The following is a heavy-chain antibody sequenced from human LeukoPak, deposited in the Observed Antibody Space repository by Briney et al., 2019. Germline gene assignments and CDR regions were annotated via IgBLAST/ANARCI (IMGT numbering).Heavy chain of an antibody. D-gene: IGHD6-13*01. J-gene: IGHJ4*02. CDR2: ISSSSSYI. CDR3: ARDRRGSSSWYFDY. Sequence: GGFLRLSCAASGFTFDDYTMHWVRQAPGKGLEWVSSISSSSSYIYYADSVKGRFTISRDNAKNSLYLQMNSLRAEDTAVYYCARDRRGSSSWYFDYWGQGTLVTVSS. V-gene: IGHV3-21*01. CDR1: GFTFDDYT.